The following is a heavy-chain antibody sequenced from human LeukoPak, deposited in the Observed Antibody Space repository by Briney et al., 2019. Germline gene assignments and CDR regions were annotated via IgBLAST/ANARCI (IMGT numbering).Heavy chain of an antibody. CDR3: AKGAYDYIEMGYFDS. Sequence: GGSLRLSCAASGFTFSSYAMSWVRQAPGKGLEWVSSIDASGGSTYYADSVKGRFTISRDKSKNTLFLQMNSLRAEDTAIYFCAKGAYDYIEMGYFDSWGQGTLVTVSS. D-gene: IGHD5-12*01. J-gene: IGHJ4*02. V-gene: IGHV3-23*01. CDR2: IDASGGST. CDR1: GFTFSSYA.